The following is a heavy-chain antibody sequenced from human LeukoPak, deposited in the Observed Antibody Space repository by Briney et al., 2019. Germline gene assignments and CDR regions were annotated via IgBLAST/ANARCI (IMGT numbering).Heavy chain of an antibody. J-gene: IGHJ4*02. CDR1: GFTFSSYV. CDR3: AKTGYDSSGYPSDY. Sequence: GGSLRLSCAASGFTFSSYVMSWVRQAPGKGLEWVSGISGSGGRTYYADSVKGRFTISRDNSKNTLYLQMNSLRAEDTAVYYCAKTGYDSSGYPSDYWGQGTLVTVSS. CDR2: ISGSGGRT. D-gene: IGHD3-22*01. V-gene: IGHV3-23*01.